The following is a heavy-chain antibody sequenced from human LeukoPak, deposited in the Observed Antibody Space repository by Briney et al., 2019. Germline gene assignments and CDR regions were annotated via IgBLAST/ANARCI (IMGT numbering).Heavy chain of an antibody. CDR1: GGSISSDY. Sequence: SETLSLTCTVSGGSISSDYWSWIRQPPGKGLEWIGYIYYSGSTNYNPSLKSRVTISVDTSKNQFSLKLSSVTAADTAVYYCARGVVGRKGGFDPWGQGTLVTVSS. CDR2: IYYSGST. CDR3: ARGVVGRKGGFDP. D-gene: IGHD1-26*01. V-gene: IGHV4-59*01. J-gene: IGHJ5*02.